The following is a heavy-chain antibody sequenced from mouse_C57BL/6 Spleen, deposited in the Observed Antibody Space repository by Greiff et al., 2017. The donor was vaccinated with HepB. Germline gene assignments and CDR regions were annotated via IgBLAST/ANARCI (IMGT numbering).Heavy chain of an antibody. D-gene: IGHD1-1*01. CDR3: ARWHYGSSYACFDY. CDR1: GYAFSSYW. J-gene: IGHJ2*01. CDR2: IYPGDGDT. Sequence: QVQLKESGAELVKPGASVKISCKASGYAFSSYWMNWVKQRPGKGLEWIGQIYPGDGDTNYNGKFKGKATLTADKSSSTAYMQLRSLTSEDSAVYFCARWHYGSSYACFDYWGQGTTLTVSS. V-gene: IGHV1-80*01.